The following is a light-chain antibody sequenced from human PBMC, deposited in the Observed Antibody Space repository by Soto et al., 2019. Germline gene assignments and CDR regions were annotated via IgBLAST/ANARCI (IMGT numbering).Light chain of an antibody. CDR2: TIS. V-gene: IGKV1-39*01. CDR1: QNIRPY. J-gene: IGKJ2*01. Sequence: DIQMTQSPSSLSASVGDRVTITCRASQNIRPYLNWYQQKPGKAPNLLIYTISTLQSGVPSRFSATGSGTVFTLTITNLQPEDLATYYCQLSYTAPYTSGQGTKLEMK. CDR3: QLSYTAPYT.